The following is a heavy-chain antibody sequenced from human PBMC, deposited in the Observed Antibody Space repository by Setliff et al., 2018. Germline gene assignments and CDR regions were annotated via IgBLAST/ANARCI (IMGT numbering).Heavy chain of an antibody. D-gene: IGHD1-26*01. CDR2: IXXXXXXX. CDR1: GYSFSNFW. J-gene: IGHJ4*02. Sequence: PGESLKISCKGSGYSFSNFWIGWVRQMPGKGLEWMGXIXXXXXXXXXXXXXXXXVTMXXDKSINTAYLQWSNLKASDTAIYYCARSLVGATYSVYFDYWGQGALVTVSS. V-gene: IGHV5-51*01. CDR3: ARSLVGATYSVYFDY.